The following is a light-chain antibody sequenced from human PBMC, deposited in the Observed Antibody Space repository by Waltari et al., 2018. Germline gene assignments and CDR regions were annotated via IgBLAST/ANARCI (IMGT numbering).Light chain of an antibody. CDR3: QQYGSSPG. V-gene: IGKV3-20*01. CDR2: GAS. J-gene: IGKJ4*02. CDR1: QSVSSSY. Sequence: EIVLTQPPGTLSLSPGERATLPCRASQSVSSSYLAWYQQKPGQAPRLLIYGASSRATGIPDRFSGSGSGTDFTLTISRLEPEDFAVYYCQQYGSSPGFGGGTKVEIK.